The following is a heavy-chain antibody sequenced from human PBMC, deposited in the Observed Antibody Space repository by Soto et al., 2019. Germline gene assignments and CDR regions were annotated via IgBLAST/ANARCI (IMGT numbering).Heavy chain of an antibody. Sequence: PGGSLRLSCAAAGFTFSSDPMSWVRQAPGKGLEWVSAISGSGGSTYYADSVKGRFTISRDNSKNTLDLQMNSLRAEDTAVYYCAARYSSSWYVAGFDYGGQGTLVTVSS. D-gene: IGHD6-13*01. CDR3: AARYSSSWYVAGFDY. J-gene: IGHJ4*02. CDR2: ISGSGGST. CDR1: GFTFSSDP. V-gene: IGHV3-23*01.